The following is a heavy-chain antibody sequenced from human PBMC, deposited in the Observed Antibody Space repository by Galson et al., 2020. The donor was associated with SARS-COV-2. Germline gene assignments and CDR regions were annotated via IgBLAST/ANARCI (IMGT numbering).Heavy chain of an antibody. CDR2: TYYRSKWYN. CDR1: GDSVSSNSAA. Sequence: SQTLSLTCAISGDSVSSNSAAWNWIRQSPSRGLEWLGRTYYRSKWYNDYAVSVKSRITINPDTSKNQFSLQLNSVTPEDTAVYYCARGSSGWSRVGANWFDPWGQGTLVTVSS. CDR3: ARGSSGWSRVGANWFDP. J-gene: IGHJ5*02. V-gene: IGHV6-1*01. D-gene: IGHD6-19*01.